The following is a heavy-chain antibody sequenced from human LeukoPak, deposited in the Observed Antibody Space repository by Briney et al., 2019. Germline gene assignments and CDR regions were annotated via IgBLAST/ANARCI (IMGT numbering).Heavy chain of an antibody. J-gene: IGHJ6*02. CDR1: GFTVSSNY. Sequence: GGSLRFSCAASGFTVSSNYMSWVREAPGKGLEWVSVIYSGGSTYYADSVKGRFTISRDNSKNTLYLQMNSLRAEDTAVYYCARDRHYYYGMDVWGQGTTVTVSS. CDR3: ARDRHYYYGMDV. V-gene: IGHV3-66*01. CDR2: IYSGGST.